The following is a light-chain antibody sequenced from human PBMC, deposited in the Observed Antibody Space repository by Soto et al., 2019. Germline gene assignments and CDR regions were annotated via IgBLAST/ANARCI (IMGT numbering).Light chain of an antibody. J-gene: IGKJ5*01. CDR3: QQYGSSPPIT. CDR2: GAS. Sequence: EIVLTQSPGTLSLSPGERATLSCRASQSVSSSYLAWYQQNHGQAPRLLIYGASSRATGIPDRFSGSGSGTDFTLTISRLEPEDFAVYYCQQYGSSPPITFGQGTRLEIK. V-gene: IGKV3-20*01. CDR1: QSVSSSY.